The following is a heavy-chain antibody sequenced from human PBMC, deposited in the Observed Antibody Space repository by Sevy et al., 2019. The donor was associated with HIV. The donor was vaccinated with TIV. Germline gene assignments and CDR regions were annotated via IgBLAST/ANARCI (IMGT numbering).Heavy chain of an antibody. CDR2: INQDGGVT. CDR1: RFTFSSYW. V-gene: IGHV3-7*01. J-gene: IGHJ4*02. Sequence: GGSLRLSCAASRFTFSSYWMSWVRQAPGKGLEWVANINQDGGVTYYVDSVRGRFTISRDNGRNLVFLQMNSLRVDDTALYFCVRAIAKDGSFWGQGTLVTVSS. D-gene: IGHD6-13*01. CDR3: VRAIAKDGSF.